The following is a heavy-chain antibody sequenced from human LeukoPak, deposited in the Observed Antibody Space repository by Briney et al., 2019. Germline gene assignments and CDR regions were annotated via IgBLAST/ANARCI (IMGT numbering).Heavy chain of an antibody. V-gene: IGHV4-59*01. Sequence: SETLSLTCTVSGGSISSYYWSWIRQPPGKGLEWIGYIYYSGSTNYNPSLKSRVTISVHTSKNQYSLKLSSLTAADTAVYYCARARSGSYFSHWGQGTLVTVSS. CDR1: GGSISSYY. CDR3: ARARSGSYFSH. CDR2: IYYSGST. D-gene: IGHD1-26*01. J-gene: IGHJ4*02.